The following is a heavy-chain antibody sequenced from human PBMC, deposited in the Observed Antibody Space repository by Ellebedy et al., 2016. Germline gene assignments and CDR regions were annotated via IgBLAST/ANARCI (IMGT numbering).Heavy chain of an antibody. Sequence: GSLRLSXTVSGGSISSSSYYWGWIRQPPGKGLEWIGSIYYSGSTYYNPSLKSRVTISVDTSKNQFSLKLSSVTAADTAVYYCARDKGHMVRGVNDYWGQGTLVTVSS. V-gene: IGHV4-39*07. CDR2: IYYSGST. CDR1: GGSISSSSYY. CDR3: ARDKGHMVRGVNDY. D-gene: IGHD3-10*01. J-gene: IGHJ4*02.